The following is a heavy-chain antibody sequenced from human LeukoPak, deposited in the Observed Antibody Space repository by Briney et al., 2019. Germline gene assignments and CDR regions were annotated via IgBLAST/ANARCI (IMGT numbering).Heavy chain of an antibody. V-gene: IGHV3-23*01. CDR3: AKGGVVAIPGYYYYYGMDV. CDR1: GFIFSSYA. J-gene: IGHJ6*02. D-gene: IGHD3-22*01. CDR2: ISGSGTTT. Sequence: GGSLRLSCAASGFIFSSYAMTWVRQAPGRGLEWLSTISGSGTTTYYVDSVKGRFTISRDNSKNTLYLQMNSLRAEDTAVYYCAKGGVVAIPGYYYYYGMDVWGQGTTVTVSS.